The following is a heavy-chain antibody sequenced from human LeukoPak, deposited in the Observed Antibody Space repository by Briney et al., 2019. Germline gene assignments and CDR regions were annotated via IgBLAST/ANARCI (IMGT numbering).Heavy chain of an antibody. CDR3: ARDGRVDYSFDY. Sequence: PETLSLTCTVSGGSISSSSYYWGWIRQPPGKGLEWIGSIYYSGSTYYNPSLKSRVTISVDTSKNQFSLKLSSVTAADTAVYYCARDGRVDYSFDYWGQGTLVTVSS. D-gene: IGHD4-11*01. J-gene: IGHJ4*02. CDR1: GGSISSSSYY. CDR2: IYYSGST. V-gene: IGHV4-39*07.